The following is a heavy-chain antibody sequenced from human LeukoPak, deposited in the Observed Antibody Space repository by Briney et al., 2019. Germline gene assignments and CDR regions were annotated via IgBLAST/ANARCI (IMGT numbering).Heavy chain of an antibody. CDR2: INPSGGST. CDR1: GYTFTSYY. CDR3: AKDGSHRRLQYYYYYMDV. Sequence: GASVKVSCKASGYTFTSYYMHWVRQAPGQGLEWMGIINPSGGSTSYAQKFQGRVTMTRDMSTSTVYMELSSLRSEDTAVYYCAKDGSHRRLQYYYYYMDVWGKGTRSPSP. D-gene: IGHD5-24*01. V-gene: IGHV1-46*01. J-gene: IGHJ6*03.